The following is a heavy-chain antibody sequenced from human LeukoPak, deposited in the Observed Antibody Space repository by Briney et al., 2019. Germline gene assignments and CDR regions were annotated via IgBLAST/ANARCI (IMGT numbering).Heavy chain of an antibody. D-gene: IGHD6-19*01. CDR2: IYYSGST. CDR3: ARDDAVAGLDY. J-gene: IGHJ4*02. Sequence: SETLSLTCTVSGGSIRSYYWSWIRQPPGKGLEWIGYIYYSGSTTHNPSLESRVTISVDTSKNQFSLKLSSVTAADTAVYYCARDDAVAGLDYWGQGTLVTVSS. V-gene: IGHV4-59*01. CDR1: GGSIRSYY.